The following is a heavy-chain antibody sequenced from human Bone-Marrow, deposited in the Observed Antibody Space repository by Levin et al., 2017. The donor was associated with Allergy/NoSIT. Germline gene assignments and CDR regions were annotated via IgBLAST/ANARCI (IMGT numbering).Heavy chain of an antibody. Sequence: SETLSLTCAVEGGSFIGYYWSWIRQSPGKGLEWIGGVHSSGSSDYNPSLESRVTIVLDTSKTKFSLKVKSVTAADTAVYYCARGHSTSGFDYWGQGALVTISS. J-gene: IGHJ4*02. CDR2: VHSSGSS. CDR3: ARGHSTSGFDY. D-gene: IGHD2/OR15-2a*01. V-gene: IGHV4-34*01. CDR1: GGSFIGYY.